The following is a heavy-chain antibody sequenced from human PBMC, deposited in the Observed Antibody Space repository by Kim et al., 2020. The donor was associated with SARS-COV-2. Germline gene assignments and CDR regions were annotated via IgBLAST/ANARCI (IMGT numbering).Heavy chain of an antibody. CDR2: T. D-gene: IGHD6-6*01. Sequence: TDYAVSLRSRITINPDTSRNQFSLHLTSVTPEDTAVYYCVRASGSSYDYWGQGILVTVSS. CDR3: VRASGSSYDY. J-gene: IGHJ4*02. V-gene: IGHV6-1*01.